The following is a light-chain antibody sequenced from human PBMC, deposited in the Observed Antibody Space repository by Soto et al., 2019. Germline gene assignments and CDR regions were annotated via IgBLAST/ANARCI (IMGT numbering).Light chain of an antibody. CDR1: SNDFGGYNY. V-gene: IGLV2-8*01. J-gene: IGLJ1*01. CDR2: EVS. CDR3: SSYGASNYV. Sequence: QSALTQPPSASGSPGQSVTISCTGTSNDFGGYNYVSWYQQHPGKAPKLIIFEVSERPSGVPDRFSGSKSGSTASLTVSGLQAEDEADYYCSSYGASNYVFGTGTKVTVL.